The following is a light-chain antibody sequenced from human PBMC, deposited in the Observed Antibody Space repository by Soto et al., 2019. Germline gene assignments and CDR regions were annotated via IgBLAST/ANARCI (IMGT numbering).Light chain of an antibody. CDR1: QSVSSNY. CDR2: GAS. J-gene: IGKJ5*01. V-gene: IGKV3-11*01. Sequence: EVVLTQSPGTLSLSPWEKATLSCRASQSVSSNYLVWYQQKPGQAPRLLIYGASNRATGIPARFSGSGSGTDFTLTISSLEPEDFAVYYCQQRSNWPPITFGQGTRLEIK. CDR3: QQRSNWPPIT.